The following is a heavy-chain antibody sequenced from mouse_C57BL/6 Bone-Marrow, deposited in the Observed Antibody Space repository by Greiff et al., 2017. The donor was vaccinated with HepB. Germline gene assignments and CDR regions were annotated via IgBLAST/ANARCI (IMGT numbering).Heavy chain of an antibody. J-gene: IGHJ2*01. CDR3: ARSFFDY. CDR2: IYPRSGNT. Sequence: VQRVESGAELARPGASVKLSCKASGYTFTSYGISWVKQRTGQGLEWIGEIYPRSGNTYYNEKFKGKATLTADKSSSTAYMELRSLTSEDSAVYFCARSFFDYWGQGTTLTVSS. V-gene: IGHV1-81*01. CDR1: GYTFTSYG.